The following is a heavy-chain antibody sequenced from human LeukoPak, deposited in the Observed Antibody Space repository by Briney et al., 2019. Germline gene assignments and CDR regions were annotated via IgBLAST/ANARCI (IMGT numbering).Heavy chain of an antibody. CDR3: AKKKYCSGPTCFQGYDAFEI. CDR1: GSMFTSSW. CDR2: IYIADSDT. D-gene: IGHD2-15*01. Sequence: GAALKISCQGSGSMFTSSWNGWVRQMPGKGLEWMGIIYIADSDTRYSPSFQGQVTISADKATSTAYLQCSSLKASDTAIYYCAKKKYCSGPTCFQGYDAFEIWGQGTMVSVSS. V-gene: IGHV5-51*01. J-gene: IGHJ3*02.